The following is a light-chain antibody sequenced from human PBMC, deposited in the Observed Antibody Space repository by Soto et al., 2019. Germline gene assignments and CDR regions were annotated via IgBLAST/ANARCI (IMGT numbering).Light chain of an antibody. CDR3: SSYTSSSTVV. J-gene: IGLJ3*02. Sequence: HSALTQPASVSWSPEKSITISCTGTSSDVGGYNYVSWYQQHPGKAPKLMIYDVSYRPSGVSNRFSGSKSGNTASLTISGLQADEEADYYCSSYTSSSTVVFGGGTKLTVL. V-gene: IGLV2-14*03. CDR2: DVS. CDR1: SSDVGGYNY.